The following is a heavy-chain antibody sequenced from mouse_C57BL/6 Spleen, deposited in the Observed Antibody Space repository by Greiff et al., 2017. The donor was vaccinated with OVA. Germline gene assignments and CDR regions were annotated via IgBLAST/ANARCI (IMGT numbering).Heavy chain of an antibody. D-gene: IGHD2-13*01. CDR1: GYTFTSYW. CDR3: ARAGLHYAMDY. Sequence: VQLQQPGAELVRPGSSVKLSCKASGYTFTSYWMHWVKQRPIQGLEWIGNIDPSDSETHYNQKFKDKATLTVDKSSSTADMQLSSLTSEDSAVYYCARAGLHYAMDYWGQGTSVTVSS. V-gene: IGHV1-52*01. CDR2: IDPSDSET. J-gene: IGHJ4*01.